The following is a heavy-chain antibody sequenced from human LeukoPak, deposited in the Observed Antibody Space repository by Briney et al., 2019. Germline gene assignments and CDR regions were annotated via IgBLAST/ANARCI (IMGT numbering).Heavy chain of an antibody. V-gene: IGHV3-23*01. CDR2: ISGGGATT. Sequence: GGSLRLSCAASGLTFSSYAMSWVRQAPGKGLEWVSDISGGGATTFYADSVKGRFTISRDNSKNTLYLQLSSLRAEDTAVYYCAKSTGYSTTGRDFDSWGRGTLVTVSS. CDR1: GLTFSSYA. D-gene: IGHD6-13*01. CDR3: AKSTGYSTTGRDFDS. J-gene: IGHJ4*02.